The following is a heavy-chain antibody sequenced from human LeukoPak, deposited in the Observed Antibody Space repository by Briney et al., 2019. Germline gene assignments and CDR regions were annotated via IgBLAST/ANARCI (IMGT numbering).Heavy chain of an antibody. CDR3: ARKRAGSNFDY. Sequence: GGSLRLSCAASGFTFSSYSMNWVRQAPGKGLEWVASISSSSSYKYYADSVKGRFTISRDNAKNSLYLQMNSLRAEDTAVYYCARKRAGSNFDYWGQGTLVTVSS. J-gene: IGHJ4*02. V-gene: IGHV3-21*01. D-gene: IGHD1-26*01. CDR2: ISSSSSYK. CDR1: GFTFSSYS.